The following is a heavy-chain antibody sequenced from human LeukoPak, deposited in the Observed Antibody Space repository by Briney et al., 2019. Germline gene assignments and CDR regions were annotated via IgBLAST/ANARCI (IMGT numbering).Heavy chain of an antibody. Sequence: PSETLSLTCTVSGGSISSYYWSWIRQPPGKGLEWIGEINHSGSTNYNPSLKSRVTISVDTSKNQFSLKLSSVTAADTAVYYCARLRWSSYGSGSYYNGKYYFDYWGQGTLVTVSS. J-gene: IGHJ4*02. D-gene: IGHD3-10*01. CDR2: INHSGST. CDR3: ARLRWSSYGSGSYYNGKYYFDY. V-gene: IGHV4-34*01. CDR1: GGSISSYY.